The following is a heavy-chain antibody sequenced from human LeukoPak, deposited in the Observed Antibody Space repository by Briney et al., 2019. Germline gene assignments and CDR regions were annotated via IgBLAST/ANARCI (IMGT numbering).Heavy chain of an antibody. J-gene: IGHJ4*02. CDR3: VRGGAIVGAYYFDN. D-gene: IGHD3-3*01. CDR1: GFVFSSFA. Sequence: PGRSLRLSCAASGFVFSSFAMHWVRQAPGKGLEWVAVISDDGNDKSYADSVKGRFTISRDNSKNTLYLQMNSLGAEDTAVYYCVRGGAIVGAYYFDNWGQGTLVAVSS. CDR2: ISDDGNDK. V-gene: IGHV3-30-3*01.